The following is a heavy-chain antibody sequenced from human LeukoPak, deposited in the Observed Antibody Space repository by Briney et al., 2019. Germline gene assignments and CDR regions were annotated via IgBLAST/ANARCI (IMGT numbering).Heavy chain of an antibody. CDR2: INTDGSST. CDR3: ARDLDGYRSGNGA. CDR1: GFTFSNYW. D-gene: IGHD5-12*01. J-gene: IGHJ5*02. V-gene: IGHV3-74*01. Sequence: PGGSLRLSCAASGFTFSNYWMHWVRQAPGKELVWVSRINTDGSSTDYADSVKGRFTISRDNAKNTLYLQMNSLRAEDTAVYYCARDLDGYRSGNGAWGQGTLVTVSS.